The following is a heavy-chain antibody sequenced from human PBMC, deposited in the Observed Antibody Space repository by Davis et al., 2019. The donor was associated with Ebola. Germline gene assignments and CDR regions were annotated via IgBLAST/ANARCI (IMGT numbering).Heavy chain of an antibody. CDR2: INAGNGNT. V-gene: IGHV1-3*01. D-gene: IGHD2-15*01. Sequence: ASVKVSCKASGYTFTSYYMHWVRQAPGQRLEWMGWINAGNGNTKYSQKFQGRVTITRDTSASTAYMELSSLRSEDTAVYYCARWSPRIEYYYYGMDVWGQGTTVTVSS. CDR3: ARWSPRIEYYYYGMDV. J-gene: IGHJ6*02. CDR1: GYTFTSYY.